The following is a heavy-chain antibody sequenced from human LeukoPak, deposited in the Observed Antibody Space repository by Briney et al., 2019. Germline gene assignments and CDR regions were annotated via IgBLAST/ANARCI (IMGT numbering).Heavy chain of an antibody. J-gene: IGHJ4*02. Sequence: SQTLSLTCTVSGGSVSSGGYYWSWIRQPPGKGLEWIGEINHSGSTNYNPSLKSRVTISVDTSKNQFSLKLSSVTAADTAVYYCARGFGYSYGPYIYWGQGTLVTVSS. CDR2: INHSGST. V-gene: IGHV4-61*08. CDR3: ARGFGYSYGPYIY. CDR1: GGSVSSGGYY. D-gene: IGHD5-18*01.